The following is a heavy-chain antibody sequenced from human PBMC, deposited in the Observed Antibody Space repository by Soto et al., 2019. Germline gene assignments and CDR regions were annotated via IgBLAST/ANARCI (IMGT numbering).Heavy chain of an antibody. CDR2: INHSGST. CDR3: VGSRVCGDSPMDKDFDY. J-gene: IGHJ4*02. Sequence: SETLSLTCAVYGGSFSGYYWSWIRQPPGKGLEWIGEINHSGSTNYNPSLKSRVTISVDTSKNQFSLKLSSVTAADTAVYYCVGSRVCGDSPMDKDFDYWGQGTLVTVSS. D-gene: IGHD4-17*01. CDR1: GGSFSGYY. V-gene: IGHV4-34*01.